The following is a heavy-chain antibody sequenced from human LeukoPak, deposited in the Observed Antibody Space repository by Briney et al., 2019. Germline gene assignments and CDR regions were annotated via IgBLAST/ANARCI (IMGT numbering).Heavy chain of an antibody. CDR2: MNPNSGNT. CDR3: ARVQTTVTPFYYYYYYMDV. J-gene: IGHJ6*03. Sequence: ASVTLSCKASGYTFTIYDINWVRQAPGQGLEWMGWMNPNSGNTGYAQKFQGRVTMTRNTSISTAYMELSSLRSEDTAVYYCARVQTTVTPFYYYYYYMDVWGKGTTVTVSS. CDR1: GYTFTIYD. V-gene: IGHV1-8*01. D-gene: IGHD4-11*01.